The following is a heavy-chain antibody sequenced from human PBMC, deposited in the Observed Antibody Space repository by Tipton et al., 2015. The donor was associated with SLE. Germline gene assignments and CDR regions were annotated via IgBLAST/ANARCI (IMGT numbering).Heavy chain of an antibody. V-gene: IGHV4-39*07. CDR3: ATKANPGLPAFLTDV. CDR1: GGSISSSSDY. J-gene: IGHJ6*02. CDR2: THYTGVT. D-gene: IGHD2-21*02. Sequence: TLSLTCTVPGGSISSSSDYWGWIRQPPGKGLEWIGNTHYTGVTYYNPSLKSRVTISVDTSKNQFSLKLTSVTAADTALYYCATKANPGLPAFLTDVWGQGTTVIVSS.